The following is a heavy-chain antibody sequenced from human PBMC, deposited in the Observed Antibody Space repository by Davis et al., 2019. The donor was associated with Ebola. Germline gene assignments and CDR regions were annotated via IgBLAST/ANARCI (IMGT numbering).Heavy chain of an antibody. J-gene: IGHJ4*02. CDR1: GYTFTGYY. CDR2: INPNSGGT. V-gene: IGHV1-2*06. D-gene: IGHD6-19*01. Sequence: ASVKVSCKASGYTFTGYYMHWVRQAPGQGLEWMGRINPNSGGTNYAQKFQGRVTMTRDTSINTAYMELSRLRSDDTAVYYCASFLAFSSGTDYWGQGTLVTVSS. CDR3: ASFLAFSSGTDY.